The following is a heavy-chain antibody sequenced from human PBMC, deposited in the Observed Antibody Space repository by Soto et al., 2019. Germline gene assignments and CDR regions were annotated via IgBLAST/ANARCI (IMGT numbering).Heavy chain of an antibody. CDR1: GGSISSYY. J-gene: IGHJ4*02. V-gene: IGHV4-59*01. D-gene: IGHD6-19*01. CDR2: IYYSGST. CDR3: ARGGTHWLPTPQAY. Sequence: SETLSLTCTVSGGSISSYYWSWIRQPPGKGLEWIGYIYYSGSTNYNPSLKSRVTISVDTSKNQFSLKLSSVTAADTAVYYCARGGTHWLPTPQAYWGQGTLVTVSS.